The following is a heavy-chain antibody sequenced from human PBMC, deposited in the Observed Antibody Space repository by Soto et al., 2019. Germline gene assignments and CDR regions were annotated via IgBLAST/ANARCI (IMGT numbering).Heavy chain of an antibody. V-gene: IGHV2-5*02. CDR2: IYWDDDK. CDR3: AHKGGRGAGMDV. Sequence: QITLKESGPTLVKPTQTLTLTCTFSGFSLSTSGEGVGWIRQPPGKALEWLALIYWDDDKRYSPFLKSRLTFTKDTSKNQVVLTMTNMDPVDTATYYSAHKGGRGAGMDVWGQVTTVTVSS. D-gene: IGHD2-15*01. CDR1: GFSLSTSGEG. J-gene: IGHJ6*02.